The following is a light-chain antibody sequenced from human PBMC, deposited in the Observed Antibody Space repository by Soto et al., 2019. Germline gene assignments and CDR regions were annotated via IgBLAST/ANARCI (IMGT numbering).Light chain of an antibody. V-gene: IGKV1-5*01. J-gene: IGKJ2*03. Sequence: DIQMTQSPSTLPASVGDRVTITCRASQSISDWLAWYQQKPGKAPKLLIYDASRLESGAPSRFSGSGAGTQFTLTISSLQPDDFATYYCQQYESYFLSFGPGTKLEIK. CDR1: QSISDW. CDR2: DAS. CDR3: QQYESYFLS.